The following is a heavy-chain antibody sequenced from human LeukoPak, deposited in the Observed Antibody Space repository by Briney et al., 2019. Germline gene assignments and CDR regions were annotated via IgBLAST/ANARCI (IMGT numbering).Heavy chain of an antibody. Sequence: SETLSLTCTVSGGSISTYYWSWIRQPAGKGLEWIGRIYTSGSTNYNSSLKSRVTMSVDTSKNQFSLNLSSVTAADTAVYYCARRDYGDYHAAFDIWGQGTMVTVSS. J-gene: IGHJ3*02. CDR3: ARRDYGDYHAAFDI. CDR1: GGSISTYY. D-gene: IGHD4-17*01. CDR2: IYTSGST. V-gene: IGHV4-4*07.